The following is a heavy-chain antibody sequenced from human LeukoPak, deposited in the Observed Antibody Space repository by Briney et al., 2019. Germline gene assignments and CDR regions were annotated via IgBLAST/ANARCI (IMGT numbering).Heavy chain of an antibody. V-gene: IGHV3-23*01. J-gene: IGHJ4*02. CDR2: ISGSGGST. Sequence: TGGSLRLSCAASGFTFSSYAMSWVRQAPGKGLEWVSAISGSGGSTYYADSVKGRFTISRDNSKNTLYLQMNSLRAEDTAVYYCAKDPGGAARFAGAHYWGQGTLVTVSS. CDR1: GFTFSSYA. CDR3: AKDPGGAARFAGAHY. D-gene: IGHD6-6*01.